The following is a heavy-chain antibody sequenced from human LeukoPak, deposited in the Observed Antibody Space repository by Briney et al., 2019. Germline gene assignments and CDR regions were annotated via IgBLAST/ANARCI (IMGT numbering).Heavy chain of an antibody. D-gene: IGHD1/OR15-1a*01. Sequence: GGSLRLSCVVSGFNSEDHAMHWVRQAPGKGLEWVSGIYWSSSGTGYADSVKGQFTISRDDVKNMLYLQMNSLRVEDTGLYYCSTVEHFWGQGTLVTVPS. CDR1: GFNSEDHA. CDR3: STVEHF. J-gene: IGHJ4*02. CDR2: IYWSSSGT. V-gene: IGHV3-9*02.